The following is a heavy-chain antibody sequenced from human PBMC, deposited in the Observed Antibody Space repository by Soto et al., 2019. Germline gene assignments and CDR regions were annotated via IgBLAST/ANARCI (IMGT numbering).Heavy chain of an antibody. J-gene: IGHJ4*02. Sequence: ESGGGLVKPGGSLRLSCAASGFTFSSYSMNWVRQAPGKGLEWVSSISSSSSYIYYADSVKGRFTISRDNAKNSLYLQMNSLRAEDTAVYYCARDPPEYCSSTSCYQADYWGQGTLVTVSS. CDR3: ARDPPEYCSSTSCYQADY. D-gene: IGHD2-2*01. CDR1: GFTFSSYS. V-gene: IGHV3-21*01. CDR2: ISSSSSYI.